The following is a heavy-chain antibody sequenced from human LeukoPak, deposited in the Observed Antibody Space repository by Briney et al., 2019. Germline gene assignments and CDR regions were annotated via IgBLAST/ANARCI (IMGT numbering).Heavy chain of an antibody. CDR1: GGSFSGYY. D-gene: IGHD2-2*01. J-gene: IGHJ5*02. V-gene: IGHV4-34*01. Sequence: KASETLSLTCAVYGGSFSGYYWSWIRQPPGKGLEWIGEINHSGSTNYNPSLKSRVTISVDTSKNQFSLKLSSVTAADTAVYYCARGYEDIVVVPAASWFDPWGQGTLDTVSS. CDR2: INHSGST. CDR3: ARGYEDIVVVPAASWFDP.